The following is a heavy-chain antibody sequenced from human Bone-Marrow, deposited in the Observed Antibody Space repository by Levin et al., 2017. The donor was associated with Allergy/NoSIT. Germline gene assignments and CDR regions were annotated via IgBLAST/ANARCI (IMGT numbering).Heavy chain of an antibody. D-gene: IGHD3-10*01. CDR1: GFTFSSYS. V-gene: IGHV3-21*01. CDR2: SSSSGGNI. J-gene: IGHJ5*02. CDR3: ARGEGLQLRFGAPDL. Sequence: GGSLRLSCVGSGFTFSSYSMHWVRQAPGKGLEWVSTSSSSGGNIFYADSVKGRFAISRDNAEKSLFLQMGRLRPEDTAIYFCARGEGLQLRFGAPDLWGQGTLVTVSS.